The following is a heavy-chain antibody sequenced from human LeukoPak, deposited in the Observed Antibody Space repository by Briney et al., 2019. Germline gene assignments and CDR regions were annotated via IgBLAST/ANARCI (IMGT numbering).Heavy chain of an antibody. D-gene: IGHD6-19*01. J-gene: IGHJ4*02. CDR2: ISYDGSNK. CDR1: GFTFSSYA. V-gene: IGHV3-30-3*01. CDR3: AKGQQWPSFEDF. Sequence: GGSLRLSCAASGFTFSSYAMHWVRQAPGKGLEWVAVISYDGSNKYYADSVKGRSTVSRDNSKNTLYLQMNSLRTEDTALYFCAKGQQWPSFEDFWGQGTLVTVSS.